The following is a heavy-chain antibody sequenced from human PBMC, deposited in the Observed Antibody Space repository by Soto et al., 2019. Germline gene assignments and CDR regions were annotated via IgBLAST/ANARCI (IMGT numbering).Heavy chain of an antibody. V-gene: IGHV5-10-1*01. CDR3: ARHPIIFHYNCGMDV. CDR1: GYSFTSYW. J-gene: IGHJ6*02. Sequence: PGESLKISCKGSGYSFTSYWISWVRQMPGKGLEWMGRIDPSDSYTNYSPSFQGHVTISADKSISTAYLQWSSLKASDTAMYYCARHPIIFHYNCGMDVWGQGTTVTVSS. D-gene: IGHD2-21*01. CDR2: IDPSDSYT.